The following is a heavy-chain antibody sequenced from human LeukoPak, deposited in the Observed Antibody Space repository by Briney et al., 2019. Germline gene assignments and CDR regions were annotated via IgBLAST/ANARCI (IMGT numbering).Heavy chain of an antibody. V-gene: IGHV3-74*01. CDR2: INMDGFSI. D-gene: IGHD6-13*01. J-gene: IGHJ4*02. CDR1: GFTFSSYA. CDR3: VRAIAAARDY. Sequence: PGGSLRLSCAASGFTFSSYAMSWVRQAPGKGLVWVSRINMDGFSISYADSVKGRFTISRDNAKNTLYLQMNSLRAEDTAVYYCVRAIAAARDYWGQGTLVTVSS.